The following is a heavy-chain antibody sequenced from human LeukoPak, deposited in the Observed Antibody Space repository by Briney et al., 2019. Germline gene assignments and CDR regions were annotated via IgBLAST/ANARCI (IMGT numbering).Heavy chain of an antibody. CDR3: ARDSGYDSFDY. CDR1: GFTFSNYW. D-gene: IGHD5-12*01. V-gene: IGHV3-11*04. CDR2: ISSSGSTI. J-gene: IGHJ4*02. Sequence: PGGSLRFSCAASGFTFSNYWMSWVRQAPGKGLEWVSYISSSGSTISYADSAKGRFTISRDNAKNSLYLQMNSLRADDTDVYYCARDSGYDSFDYWGQGTLVTVSS.